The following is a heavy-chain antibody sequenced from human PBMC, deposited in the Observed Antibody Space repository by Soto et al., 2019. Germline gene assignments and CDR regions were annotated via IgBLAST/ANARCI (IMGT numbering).Heavy chain of an antibody. D-gene: IGHD3-10*01. CDR3: ARDGPITMVRGVSQLAAFDI. CDR1: GFTFSSYW. Sequence: GGSLRLSCAASGFTFSSYWMHWVRQAPGKGLVWVSRINSDGSSTSYADSVKGRFTISRDNAKNTLYLQMNSLRAEDTAVYYFARDGPITMVRGVSQLAAFDIWGQGTMVTVSS. V-gene: IGHV3-74*01. J-gene: IGHJ3*02. CDR2: INSDGSST.